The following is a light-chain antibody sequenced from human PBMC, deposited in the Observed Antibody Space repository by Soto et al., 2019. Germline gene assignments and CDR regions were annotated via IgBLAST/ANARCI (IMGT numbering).Light chain of an antibody. CDR3: QQYDNLPFT. CDR2: HAS. V-gene: IGKV1-33*01. Sequence: DIQMTQSPSPLSASVGDRVTISCQASRDIGNYLNWYQQRPGKAPKLLIYHASTLEEGVPPRFSGSGSRTDYTSTISSLQPEDVATYFCQQYDNLPFTFGTGTKVDLK. CDR1: RDIGNY. J-gene: IGKJ3*01.